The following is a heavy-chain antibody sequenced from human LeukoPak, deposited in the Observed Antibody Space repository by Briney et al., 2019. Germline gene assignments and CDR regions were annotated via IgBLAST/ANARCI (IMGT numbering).Heavy chain of an antibody. Sequence: ASVKVSCKASGYTFTGHYVHWVRQAPGQGLEWMGWINPNSGGTIYAQKFQGRVTMTEDTSTDTAYMELSSLRSEDTAVYYCATDRREYGSGSITYFDYWGQGILVTVSS. D-gene: IGHD3-10*01. V-gene: IGHV1-2*02. CDR1: GYTFTGHY. J-gene: IGHJ4*02. CDR2: INPNSGGT. CDR3: ATDRREYGSGSITYFDY.